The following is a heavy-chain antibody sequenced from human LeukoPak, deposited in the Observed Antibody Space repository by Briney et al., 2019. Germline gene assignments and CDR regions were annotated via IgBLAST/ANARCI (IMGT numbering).Heavy chain of an antibody. D-gene: IGHD3-22*01. J-gene: IGHJ4*02. CDR3: VKDIGWDYYDSSGYFDY. V-gene: IGHV3-9*01. CDR1: GFTFDDYA. Sequence: PGGSLRLSCAASGFTFDDYAMHWVRQAPGKGLEWVSGISWNSGSIGYADSVKGRFTISRDNAKNSLYLQMNSLRAEDTALYYCVKDIGWDYYDSSGYFDYWGQGTLVTVSS. CDR2: ISWNSGSI.